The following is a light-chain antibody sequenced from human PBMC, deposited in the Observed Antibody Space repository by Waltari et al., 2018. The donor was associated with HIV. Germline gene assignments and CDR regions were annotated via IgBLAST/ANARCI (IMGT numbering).Light chain of an antibody. V-gene: IGLV3-21*04. CDR2: DDS. Sequence: SYVLTQPPSVSVAPGKTARITCGGHNIGSKSVHWYQKKPGQAPVLVIYDDSDRPSGIPERFSGSNSGNTATLTISRVEAGDEADYYCQVWDTNSHHPGVFGGGTKLTVL. CDR3: QVWDTNSHHPGV. CDR1: NIGSKS. J-gene: IGLJ3*02.